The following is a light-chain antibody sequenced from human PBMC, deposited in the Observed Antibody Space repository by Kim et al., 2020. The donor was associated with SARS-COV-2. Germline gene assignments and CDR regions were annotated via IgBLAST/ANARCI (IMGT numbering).Light chain of an antibody. V-gene: IGKV2-30*01. CDR1: HSLVNRDGNTY. Sequence: DVVMTQSPLSLAVTLGQPASISCRSSHSLVNRDGNTYLNWLHQRPCQSPRLLVYQISKRASGVPDRFSGSGSGNDFTLKISGVEAEDVGIYYCLQGTQWPKTFGQGTKLEI. CDR2: QIS. CDR3: LQGTQWPKT. J-gene: IGKJ2*01.